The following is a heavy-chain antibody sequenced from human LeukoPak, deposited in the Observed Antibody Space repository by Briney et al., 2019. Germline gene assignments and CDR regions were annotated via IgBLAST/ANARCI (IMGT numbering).Heavy chain of an antibody. D-gene: IGHD3-3*01. Sequence: QPGGSLRLSCAASGFTFDDYAMHWVRQAPGKGLEWVSLISLDGGSTYYADSVKGRFTISRDNSKNSLYLQMNSLIAEDTALYYCAKDHGRFWRGYVPLLDYWGQGTLVTVSS. CDR2: ISLDGGST. CDR3: AKDHGRFWRGYVPLLDY. V-gene: IGHV3-43D*03. CDR1: GFTFDDYA. J-gene: IGHJ4*02.